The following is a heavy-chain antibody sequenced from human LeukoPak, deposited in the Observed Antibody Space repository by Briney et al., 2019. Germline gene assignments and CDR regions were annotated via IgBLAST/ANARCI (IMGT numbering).Heavy chain of an antibody. J-gene: IGHJ6*03. V-gene: IGHV1-46*01. Sequence: ASVKVSCKASGYTFTSYAMYWVRQAPGQGLEWMGIINPSGGSTSYAQKFQGRVTMTRDMSTSTVYMVLSSLRSEDTAVYYCARDYYGSGSYPYYYYYYMDVWGKGTTVTVSS. D-gene: IGHD3-10*01. CDR1: GYTFTSYA. CDR2: INPSGGST. CDR3: ARDYYGSGSYPYYYYYYMDV.